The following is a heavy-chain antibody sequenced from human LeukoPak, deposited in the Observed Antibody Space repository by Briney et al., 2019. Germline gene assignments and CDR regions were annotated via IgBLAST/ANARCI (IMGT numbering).Heavy chain of an antibody. CDR1: GDSFSYFY. J-gene: IGHJ4*02. CDR2: IYNSGST. Sequence: SETLSLTCTVSGDSFSYFYWSWIRQPPGKGLEWVGYIYNSGSTNYNPSLKSRVTISLDTSKNQFSLKLSSVTAADTAVYYCARRYDFWSGYPPPLDYWGQGTLVTVSS. V-gene: IGHV4-59*01. D-gene: IGHD3-3*01. CDR3: ARRYDFWSGYPPPLDY.